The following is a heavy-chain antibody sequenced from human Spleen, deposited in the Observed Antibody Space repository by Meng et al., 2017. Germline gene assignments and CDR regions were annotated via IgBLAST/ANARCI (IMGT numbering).Heavy chain of an antibody. J-gene: IGHJ6*02. V-gene: IGHV3-23*01. D-gene: IGHD3-22*01. CDR3: AKVVNYDSSGFSPIYYYYGLDV. CDR2: ISGSGGST. Sequence: GESLKISCIASGFTFNNFAMSWVRQAPGKGLEWVSAISGSGGSTYYADSVRGRFTISRDNSKNTLYLQINSLRAEDTAVYYCAKVVNYDSSGFSPIYYYYGLDVWGQGTTVTVSS. CDR1: GFTFNNFA.